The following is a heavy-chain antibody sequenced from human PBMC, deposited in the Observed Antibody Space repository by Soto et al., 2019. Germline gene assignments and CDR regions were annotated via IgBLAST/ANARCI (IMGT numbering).Heavy chain of an antibody. CDR2: ISMSGGTT. V-gene: IGHV3-23*01. Sequence: PGGSLRLSCAASGFRISTYPMTWVRQAPGKGLEWVAAISMSGGTTHYSDFVKGRFTVSRDNSKNTVYLQMNSLRAEDTAVYYCATCEDSYAPADKWGQGTLVTVSS. CDR3: ATCEDSYAPADK. CDR1: GFRISTYP. D-gene: IGHD5-18*01. J-gene: IGHJ4*02.